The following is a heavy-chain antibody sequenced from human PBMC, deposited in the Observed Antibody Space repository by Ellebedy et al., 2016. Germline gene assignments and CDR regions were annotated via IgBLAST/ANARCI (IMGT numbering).Heavy chain of an antibody. D-gene: IGHD5-18*01. CDR2: IFHTGST. CDR3: ARCPYVDTTMVPDL. CDR1: GGSITSGGYS. Sequence: SETLSLTCAVSGGSITSGGYSWSWIRQPPGKDLEWIGSIFHTGSTDYNPPLKSRVTISVDKSKNQFSLKLSSVTVADTAVYYCARCPYVDTTMVPDLWGRGTLVTVSS. V-gene: IGHV4-30-2*01. J-gene: IGHJ2*01.